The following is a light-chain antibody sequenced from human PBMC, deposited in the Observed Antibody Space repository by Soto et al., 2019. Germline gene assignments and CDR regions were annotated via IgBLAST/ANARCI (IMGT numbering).Light chain of an antibody. J-gene: IGLJ1*01. CDR1: SSNIGADYA. Sequence: QAVVTQPPSVSGAPGQRVTISCTGSSSNIGADYAVHWYQQLPETAPKLLIYTYSHRPSGVPDRFSGSKSGTSASLAITGLQAEDEADYYCQSYDSSLSGYVFGPGTKLTVL. CDR2: TYS. V-gene: IGLV1-40*01. CDR3: QSYDSSLSGYV.